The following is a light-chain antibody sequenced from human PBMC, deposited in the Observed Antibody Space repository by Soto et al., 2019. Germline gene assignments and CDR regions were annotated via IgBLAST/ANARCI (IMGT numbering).Light chain of an antibody. V-gene: IGKV3-15*01. CDR3: QQYNNWPPRT. CDR1: QSISNH. CDR2: GAS. J-gene: IGKJ2*01. Sequence: EIVMTQSPVTLSVSPGERAPLSCRASQSISNHLAWYQQKPGQPPRLLIYGASTRATGIPARFSGSGSGTEFTLTISSLQSEDFAVYYCQQYNNWPPRTFGQGTKLEIK.